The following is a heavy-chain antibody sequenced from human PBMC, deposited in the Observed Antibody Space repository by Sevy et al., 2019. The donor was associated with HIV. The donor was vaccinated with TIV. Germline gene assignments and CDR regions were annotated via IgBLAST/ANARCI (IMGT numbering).Heavy chain of an antibody. V-gene: IGHV3-23*01. J-gene: IGHJ4*02. CDR2: IAPSGDST. D-gene: IGHD2-2*01. CDR3: ATRSRSPVAMFAPFDY. CDR1: GFTFNNFA. Sequence: GGSLRLSCAASGFTFNNFAMRWVRRAPEKGLEWVSTIAPSGDSTYYADSVKGRFTISRDNSKNTLYLQMNSLRAEDTDVCDCATRSRSPVAMFAPFDYWGQGTLVTVSS.